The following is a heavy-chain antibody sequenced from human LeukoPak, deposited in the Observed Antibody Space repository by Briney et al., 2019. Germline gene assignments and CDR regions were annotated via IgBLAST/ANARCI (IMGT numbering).Heavy chain of an antibody. CDR2: IRYDGSDK. CDR3: AKDGYCSGGSCRTPEDAFDI. J-gene: IGHJ3*02. V-gene: IGHV3-30*02. Sequence: PRGSLRLSCAASGFTFSSYGMHWVRQAPGKGLEWVTFIRYDGSDKYYADSVKGRFTISRDNSKNTLYLQMNSLRAEDAAVYYCAKDGYCSGGSCRTPEDAFDIWGQGTMVTVSS. CDR1: GFTFSSYG. D-gene: IGHD2-15*01.